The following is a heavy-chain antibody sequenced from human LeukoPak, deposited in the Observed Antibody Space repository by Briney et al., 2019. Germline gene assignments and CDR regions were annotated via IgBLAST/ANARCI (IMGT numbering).Heavy chain of an antibody. J-gene: IGHJ4*02. Sequence: GGSLRLSCAASGFTLSSYAMSWVRQGPGKGLEWVSAISVSGNTYHADSVKGRFTISRDSSKNSLYLQMNSLRAEDTALYYCARYYDYDSRGYYYYFDYWGQGTLVTVSS. D-gene: IGHD3-22*01. CDR2: ISVSGNT. CDR1: GFTLSSYA. V-gene: IGHV3-23*01. CDR3: ARYYDYDSRGYYYYFDY.